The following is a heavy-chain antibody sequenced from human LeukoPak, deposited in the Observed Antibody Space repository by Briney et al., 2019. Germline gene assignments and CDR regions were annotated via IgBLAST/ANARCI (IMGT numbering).Heavy chain of an antibody. V-gene: IGHV3-21*01. J-gene: IGHJ4*02. CDR2: ISSSSSYI. Sequence: GGSLRLSCAASGFTFSSYEMNWVRQAPGKGLEWVSSISSSSSYIYYADSVKGRFTISRDNAKNSLYLQMNSLRAEDTAVYYCAREGLQLWLPDYWGQGTLVTVSS. D-gene: IGHD5-18*01. CDR3: AREGLQLWLPDY. CDR1: GFTFSSYE.